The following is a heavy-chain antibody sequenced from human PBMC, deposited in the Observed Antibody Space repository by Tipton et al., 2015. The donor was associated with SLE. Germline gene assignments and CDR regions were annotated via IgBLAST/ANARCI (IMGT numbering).Heavy chain of an antibody. D-gene: IGHD2-2*01. V-gene: IGHV4-39*07. CDR1: GDFISDSSFH. CDR2: ISSSGRD. J-gene: IGHJ5*02. CDR3: ARSVTPAAIGWFDP. Sequence: TLSLTCSVSGDFISDSSFHWGWIRQPPGKGLEWIGSISSSGRDYYNPSLRSRVTISLDTSMNQFSLDLSSVTAADTAVYYCARSVTPAAIGWFDPWGQGTLVTVSS.